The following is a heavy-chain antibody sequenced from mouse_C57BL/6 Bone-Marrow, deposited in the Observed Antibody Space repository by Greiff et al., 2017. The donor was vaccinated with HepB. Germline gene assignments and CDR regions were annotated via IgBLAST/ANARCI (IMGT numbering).Heavy chain of an antibody. CDR3: ARHEGPSYYGSSSAWFAY. V-gene: IGHV1-62-2*01. J-gene: IGHJ3*01. D-gene: IGHD1-1*01. Sequence: LQESGAELVKPGASVKLSCKASGYTFTEYTIHWVKQRSGQGLEWIGWFYPGSGSIKYNEKFKDKATLTADKSSSTVYMELSRLTSEDSAVYFCARHEGPSYYGSSSAWFAYWGQGTLVTVSA. CDR2: FYPGSGSI. CDR1: GYTFTEYT.